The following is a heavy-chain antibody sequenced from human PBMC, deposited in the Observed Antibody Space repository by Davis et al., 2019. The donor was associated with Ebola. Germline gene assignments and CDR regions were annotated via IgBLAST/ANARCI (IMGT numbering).Heavy chain of an antibody. CDR1: GFTFDDYA. CDR3: ARRADWNFAFDY. Sequence: GESLKISCAASGFTFDDYAMTWVRQAPGKGLEWVSGINWNGGSTGYADSAKGRFTISRDNAKNSLYLQMNSLTAEDTAVYYCARRADWNFAFDYWGQGTPVTVSS. J-gene: IGHJ4*02. CDR2: INWNGGST. V-gene: IGHV3-20*04. D-gene: IGHD1-7*01.